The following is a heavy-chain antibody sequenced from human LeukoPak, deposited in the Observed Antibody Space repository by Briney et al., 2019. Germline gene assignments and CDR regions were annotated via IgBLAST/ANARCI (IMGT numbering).Heavy chain of an antibody. CDR2: IIPILGIA. CDR1: GYTFTSYY. D-gene: IGHD2-21*02. CDR3: ARGSYCGGDCFRYYFDY. V-gene: IGHV1-69*04. Sequence: GASVKVSCKASGYTFTSYYMHWVRQAPGQGLEWMGRIIPILGIANYAQKFQGRVTITADKSTSTAYMELSSLRSEDTAVYYCARGSYCGGDCFRYYFDYWGQGTLVTVSS. J-gene: IGHJ4*02.